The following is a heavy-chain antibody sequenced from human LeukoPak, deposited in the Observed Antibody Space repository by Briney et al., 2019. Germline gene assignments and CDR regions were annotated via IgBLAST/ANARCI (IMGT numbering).Heavy chain of an antibody. CDR1: GGSFSGYY. J-gene: IGHJ4*02. V-gene: IGHV4-34*01. CDR3: ARSYYYGSGSSLNKIDY. D-gene: IGHD3-10*01. Sequence: PSETLSLTCAAHGGSFSGYYWSWIRQPPGKGLEWIGEINHSGSTNYNPSLKSRVTISADTSKNQFSLKLSSVTAADTAVYYCARSYYYGSGSSLNKIDYWGQGTLVTVSS. CDR2: INHSGST.